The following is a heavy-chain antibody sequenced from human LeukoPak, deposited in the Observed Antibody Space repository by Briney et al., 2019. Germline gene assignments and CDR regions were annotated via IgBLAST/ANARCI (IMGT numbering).Heavy chain of an antibody. CDR2: FDPEDGET. CDR1: GYTLTELS. CDR3: ATTFPNYYDSSGYFLH. D-gene: IGHD3-22*01. J-gene: IGHJ4*02. V-gene: IGHV1-24*01. Sequence: ASVKVSCKVSGYTLTELSMHWVRQAPGKGLEWMGGFDPEDGETIYAQKFQGRVTMTEDTSTDTAYMELSSLRSEDTAVYYCATTFPNYYDSSGYFLHWGQGTLVTVSS.